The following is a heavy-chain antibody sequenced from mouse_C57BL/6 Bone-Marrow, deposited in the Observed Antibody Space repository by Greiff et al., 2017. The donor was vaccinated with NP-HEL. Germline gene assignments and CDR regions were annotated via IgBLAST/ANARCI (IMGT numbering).Heavy chain of an antibody. CDR3: AREGYDYLYAMDY. Sequence: QVQLKQPGAELVRPGTSVKLSCKASGYTFTSYWMHWVKQRPGQGLEWIGVIDPSDSYTNYNQKFKGKATLTVDTSSSTAYMQLSSLTSEDSAVYYCAREGYDYLYAMDYWGLGTSVTVSS. CDR1: GYTFTSYW. D-gene: IGHD2-4*01. J-gene: IGHJ4*01. V-gene: IGHV1-59*01. CDR2: IDPSDSYT.